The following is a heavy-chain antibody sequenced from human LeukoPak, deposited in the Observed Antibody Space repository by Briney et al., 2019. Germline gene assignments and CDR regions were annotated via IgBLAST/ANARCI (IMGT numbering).Heavy chain of an antibody. J-gene: IGHJ3*02. CDR3: ARARDYGSGKANAFDI. CDR1: GFTFSSYW. D-gene: IGHD3-10*01. V-gene: IGHV3-7*05. CDR2: IKRDGSEK. Sequence: GGSLRLSCAASGFTFSSYWMSWVRQAPGKGLEWVANIKRDGSEKYYVDSVKGRPTISRDNAENSLYLQMNSLRAEDAAVYYCARARDYGSGKANAFDIWGQGTMVTVSS.